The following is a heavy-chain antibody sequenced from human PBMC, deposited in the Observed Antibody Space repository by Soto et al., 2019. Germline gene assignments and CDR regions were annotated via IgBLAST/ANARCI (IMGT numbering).Heavy chain of an antibody. CDR3: VRGFNSFDI. CDR2: SRNKANSYTT. CDR1: GFTFSDHY. J-gene: IGHJ3*02. Sequence: EVQLVEYGGGLGQPGGSLRLSCAVAGFTFSDHYMDWVRQAPGEGLEWVGRSRNKANSYTTEYAASVRGRFTISRDDAKNSLYRQMNSLKIEVTAVYYCVRGFNSFDIWGQGTMVTVSS. V-gene: IGHV3-72*01.